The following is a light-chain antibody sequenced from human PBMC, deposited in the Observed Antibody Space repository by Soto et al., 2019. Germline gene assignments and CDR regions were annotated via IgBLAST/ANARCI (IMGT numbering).Light chain of an antibody. Sequence: QSALTQPASVSGSPGQSITISCTGTSSDVGGYNYVSWYQQQPGKAPKLMIYEVSKRPSGVPDRFSGSKSGNTPSLTVSGLQAEDEADYYCNSYAGSNNWVFGGGTKLTVL. J-gene: IGLJ3*02. CDR1: SSDVGGYNY. CDR3: NSYAGSNNWV. CDR2: EVS. V-gene: IGLV2-8*01.